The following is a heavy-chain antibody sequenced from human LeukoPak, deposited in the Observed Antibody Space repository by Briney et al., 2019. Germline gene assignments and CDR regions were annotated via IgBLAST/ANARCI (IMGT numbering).Heavy chain of an antibody. CDR1: GFTFSSYA. V-gene: IGHV3-30*04. J-gene: IGHJ6*03. CDR2: ISYHGSNK. CDR3: ARAGGSYYYYMDV. D-gene: IGHD2-15*01. Sequence: GRSLRLSCAASGFTFSSYAMHWVGQAPGKGLEWVAVISYHGSNKYYADSVKGRFTISRDNSKNTLYLQMNSLRAEDTAVYYCARAGGSYYYYMDVGGKGTTVTVSS.